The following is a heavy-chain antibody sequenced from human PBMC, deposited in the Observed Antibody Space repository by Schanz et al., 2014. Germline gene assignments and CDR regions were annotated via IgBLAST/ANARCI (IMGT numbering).Heavy chain of an antibody. J-gene: IGHJ4*02. CDR3: ARDGEAAAGCDY. D-gene: IGHD6-13*01. CDR2: INPSGGST. Sequence: QVQLVQSGSEVKKPGDSVKVSCETSGYGFTKYGINWVRQAPGQGLEWMGIINPSGGSTSYAQKFQGRVTMTRDTSTSTVYMELSSLRSEDTAVYYCARDGEAAAGCDYWGQGTLVTVSS. CDR1: GYGFTKYG. V-gene: IGHV1-46*03.